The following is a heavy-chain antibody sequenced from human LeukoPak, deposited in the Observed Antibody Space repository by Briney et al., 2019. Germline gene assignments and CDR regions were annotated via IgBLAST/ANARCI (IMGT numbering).Heavy chain of an antibody. Sequence: SETLSLTCTVSGGSISSYYWSWIRQPSGKGLEWIGYIYYSGSTNYNPSLKSRVTISVDTSKNQFSLKLSSVTAADTAVYYCARRVKYYFDYWGQGTLVTVSS. J-gene: IGHJ4*02. D-gene: IGHD4-23*01. V-gene: IGHV4-59*08. CDR2: IYYSGST. CDR3: ARRVKYYFDY. CDR1: GGSISSYY.